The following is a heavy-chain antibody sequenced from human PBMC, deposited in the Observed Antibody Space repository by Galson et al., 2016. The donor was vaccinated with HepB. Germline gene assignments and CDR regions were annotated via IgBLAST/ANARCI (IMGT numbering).Heavy chain of an antibody. CDR1: GFTFGDYT. J-gene: IGHJ4*02. D-gene: IGHD4-11*01. V-gene: IGHV3-49*03. CDR2: IRRKAYGGTT. CDR3: TRVAMTTSFYFDY. Sequence: SLRLSCAASGFTFGDYTVSWFRQAPGKGLEWVGFIRRKAYGGTTEYAASVKGRFTISRDDSKSIAYLQMNSLKTEDTAVYSCTRVAMTTSFYFDYWGQGTLSPSPQ.